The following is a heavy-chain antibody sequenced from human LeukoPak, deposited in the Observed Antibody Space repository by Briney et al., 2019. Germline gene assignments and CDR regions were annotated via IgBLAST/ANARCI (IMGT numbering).Heavy chain of an antibody. D-gene: IGHD3-22*01. CDR2: ISGSGGST. CDR1: GFTFSGYA. J-gene: IGHJ4*02. V-gene: IGHV3-23*01. CDR3: AKDGDTTGAYYYDSSGYPYLNN. Sequence: GGSLRLSCAASGFTFSGYAMSWVRQAPGKGLEWVSAISGSGGSTYYADSVKGRFTISRDNSKNTLYLQMNSLRAEDTAVYYCAKDGDTTGAYYYDSSGYPYLNNWGQGTLVTVSS.